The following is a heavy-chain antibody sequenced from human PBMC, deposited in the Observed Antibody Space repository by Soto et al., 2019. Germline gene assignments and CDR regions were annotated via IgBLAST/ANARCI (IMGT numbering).Heavy chain of an antibody. CDR2: TYYRSKLYN. CDR3: ARAYCRGGSCCASSDWFDP. Sequence: QVQLQQSGPGLVKPSQTLSLTCALSGDSVSSNSAAWNWIRQSPSRGLEWLGKTYYRSKLYNDSAVSVNSRITVNPDTSKNQFSLQLNSVTPEDRAVYYCARAYCRGGSCCASSDWFDPWGQGTLVTVSS. J-gene: IGHJ5*02. D-gene: IGHD2-15*01. CDR1: GDSVSSNSAA. V-gene: IGHV6-1*01.